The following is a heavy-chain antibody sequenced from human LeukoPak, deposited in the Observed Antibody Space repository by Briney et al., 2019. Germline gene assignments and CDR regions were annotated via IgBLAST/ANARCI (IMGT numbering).Heavy chain of an antibody. J-gene: IGHJ3*02. CDR2: ISNDGSTT. V-gene: IGHV3-74*01. CDR3: VRDLGDGYSYDAFDI. Sequence: PGGSLRLSCAASGFTFSNYWMHWVRQAPGKGLVWVSRISNDGSTTSYVDSVKGRFTISRDNAKNTLYLQMNSLRAEDTALYYCVRDLGDGYSYDAFDIWGQGTMVIVSS. D-gene: IGHD5-24*01. CDR1: GFTFSNYW.